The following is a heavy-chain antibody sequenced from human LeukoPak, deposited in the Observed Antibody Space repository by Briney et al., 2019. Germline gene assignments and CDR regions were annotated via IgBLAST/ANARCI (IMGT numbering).Heavy chain of an antibody. CDR2: IKADGSEK. CDR3: ARDHLYYDISGPRFDY. V-gene: IGHV3-7*01. J-gene: IGHJ4*02. Sequence: GGSLRLSCAASGFTFSSYAMNWVRQATGKGLEWVADIKADGSEKYYVDSVKGRFTILRDNAKNSLYLQMNSLRAEDTAVYYCARDHLYYDISGPRFDYWGQGTRVTVSS. D-gene: IGHD3-9*01. CDR1: GFTFSSYA.